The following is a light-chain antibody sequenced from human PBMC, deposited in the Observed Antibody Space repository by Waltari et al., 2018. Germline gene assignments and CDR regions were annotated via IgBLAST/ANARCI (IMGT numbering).Light chain of an antibody. Sequence: SSDLTQDPAVSVALGQTVRITCQGDSLRIYFPNWYQQKPGQAPLRVISGKNSRPSGIPDRFAGSRSGNTASLTITGAQAEDEADYYCNSRDSNGNHQVVFGGGTRLTVL. J-gene: IGLJ2*01. CDR3: NSRDSNGNHQVV. V-gene: IGLV3-19*01. CDR1: SLRIYF. CDR2: GKN.